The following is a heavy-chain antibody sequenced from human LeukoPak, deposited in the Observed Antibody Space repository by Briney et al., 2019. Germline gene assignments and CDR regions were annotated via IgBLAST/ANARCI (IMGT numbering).Heavy chain of an antibody. Sequence: SETLSLTCTVPGGSISSSSYYWGWIRQPPSKGLEWIGSIYYSGSTYYTPSLKSRVTISVDTSKNQFSLRLSSVTAADTAVYYCAREGSGSYDWFDPWGQGTLVTVSS. J-gene: IGHJ5*02. CDR2: IYYSGST. CDR1: GGSISSSSYY. CDR3: AREGSGSYDWFDP. V-gene: IGHV4-39*02. D-gene: IGHD3-10*01.